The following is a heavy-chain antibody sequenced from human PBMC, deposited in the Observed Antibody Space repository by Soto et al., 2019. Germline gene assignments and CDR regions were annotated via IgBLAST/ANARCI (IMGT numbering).Heavy chain of an antibody. V-gene: IGHV2-70*01. J-gene: IGHJ6*02. CDR3: ARIPPGVDGGYYYGMDV. CDR1: GFSRSTSGVC. CDR2: IDWDDDK. D-gene: IGHD5-12*01. Sequence: SGPTLVNPTQTLTLTCTFSGFSRSTSGVCVSWIRQPPGKALEWLALIDWDDDKYYSTSLKTRLTISKDTSKNQVVLTMTNMDPVDTATYYCARIPPGVDGGYYYGMDVWGQGTTVTVSS.